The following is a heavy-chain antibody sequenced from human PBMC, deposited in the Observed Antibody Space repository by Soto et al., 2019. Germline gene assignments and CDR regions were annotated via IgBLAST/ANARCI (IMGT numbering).Heavy chain of an antibody. V-gene: IGHV3-74*01. CDR1: GFTFSTYW. D-gene: IGHD3-10*01. CDR2: INSDGSTS. J-gene: IGHJ6*02. Sequence: EVQLVESGGGLVQPGGSLRLSCAVSGFTFSTYWMHWVRQAPGMGLVWVSRINSDGSTSTYADSVKGRFTISRDNAKNTLYLQMNSLRGEDTAVYYCVRDRDTYGSGFLDVWGQGTTVTVSS. CDR3: VRDRDTYGSGFLDV.